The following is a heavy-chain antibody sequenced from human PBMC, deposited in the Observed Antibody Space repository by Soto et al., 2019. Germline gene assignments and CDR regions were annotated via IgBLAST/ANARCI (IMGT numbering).Heavy chain of an antibody. CDR1: GESISSGGYY. CDR3: ARASSISSAADY. V-gene: IGHV4-31*03. D-gene: IGHD6-6*01. Sequence: QVQLQESGPGLVKASQTLSLICSVSGESISSGGYYWSWIRHHPGKGLEWIGYIYDSESAYYNPSFYSRVTISTDTSMNPFAIKLISVTAADPAVYYCARASSISSAADYWGQGTLITVSA. J-gene: IGHJ4*02. CDR2: IYDSESA.